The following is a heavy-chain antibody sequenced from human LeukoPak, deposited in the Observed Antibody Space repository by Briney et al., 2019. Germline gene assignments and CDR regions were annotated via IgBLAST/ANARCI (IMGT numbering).Heavy chain of an antibody. J-gene: IGHJ6*03. V-gene: IGHV4-4*07. CDR1: GGSMSTYY. CDR2: IYSSGNT. CDR3: ARDPGYMDV. Sequence: PSETLSLTCTVSGGSMSTYYWSWIRQPAGKGLEWIGRIYSSGNTNYSPSLKRRVTMSVDMSKNHFSLKLTSVTAADTAVYYCARDPGYMDVWGKGTTVTISS.